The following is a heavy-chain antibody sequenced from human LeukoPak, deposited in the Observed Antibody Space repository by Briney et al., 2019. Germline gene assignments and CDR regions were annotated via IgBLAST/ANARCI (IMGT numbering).Heavy chain of an antibody. V-gene: IGHV1-69*04. CDR2: IIPVLNIT. D-gene: IGHD5-18*01. J-gene: IGHJ6*02. CDR1: GGTFSSSA. Sequence: SMKVSCKTSGGTFSSSAITWVRQAPGQGLEWMGRIIPVLNITTYAQKFQGSVTITADTSTSTVYMELSSLRSEETAVYYCARDQGLTAPPPYGLDVWGQGTTVIVSS. CDR3: ARDQGLTAPPPYGLDV.